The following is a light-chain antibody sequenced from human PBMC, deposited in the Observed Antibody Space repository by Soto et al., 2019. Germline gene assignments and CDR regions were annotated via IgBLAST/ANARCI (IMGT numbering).Light chain of an antibody. CDR3: CSFTTSSTVV. V-gene: IGLV2-14*01. CDR1: SSDVGGYNY. J-gene: IGLJ2*01. Sequence: QSALTQPASVSGSPGQSITISCTGTSSDVGGYNYVSWYQQHPGKAPKLMIYEVSNRPSGVSNRFSGSKSGNTASLTISGLQPEDEADYYCCSFTTSSTVVFGGGTKLTVL. CDR2: EVS.